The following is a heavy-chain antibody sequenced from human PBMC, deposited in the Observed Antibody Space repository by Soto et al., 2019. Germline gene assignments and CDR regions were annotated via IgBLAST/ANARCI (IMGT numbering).Heavy chain of an antibody. CDR2: TYYRSRWYN. CDR1: GDSVSSNSAA. D-gene: IGHD6-13*01. J-gene: IGHJ4*02. Sequence: SQTLSLTCAISGDSVSSNSAAWNWIRLSPSRGLEWLARTYYRSRWYNDYAVSVRSRITVNPDTSKNQFSLQLTSVTPEDTAVYYCARAYLYSSSGRNYYFDYWGQGTLVTVSS. CDR3: ARAYLYSSSGRNYYFDY. V-gene: IGHV6-1*01.